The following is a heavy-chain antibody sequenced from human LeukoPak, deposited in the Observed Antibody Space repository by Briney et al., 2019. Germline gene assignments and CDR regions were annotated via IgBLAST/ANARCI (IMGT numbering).Heavy chain of an antibody. D-gene: IGHD4-17*01. V-gene: IGHV1-69*06. CDR3: ARDTDYGDQGGIGFDP. J-gene: IGHJ5*02. Sequence: ASVKVSCKASGGTFSSYAISWVRQAPGQGLEWMGGIIPIFGTANYAQKFQGRVTITADKSTSTAYMELSSLRSEDTAVYYCARDTDYGDQGGIGFDPWGQGTLVTVSS. CDR1: GGTFSSYA. CDR2: IIPIFGTA.